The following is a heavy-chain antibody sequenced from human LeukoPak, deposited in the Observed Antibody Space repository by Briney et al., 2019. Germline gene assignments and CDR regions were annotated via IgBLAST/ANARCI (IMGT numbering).Heavy chain of an antibody. J-gene: IGHJ4*02. CDR3: ARTSSGWYSDY. D-gene: IGHD6-19*01. Sequence: GASVKVSCEASGDTFSSDVINWVRQATGQGLEWMGGMNPNSGDTGYAQKFQGRVTMTRNTSISTAYMELSSLRSEDTAVYYCARTSSGWYSDYWGQGTLVTVSS. V-gene: IGHV1-8*01. CDR1: GDTFSSDV. CDR2: MNPNSGDT.